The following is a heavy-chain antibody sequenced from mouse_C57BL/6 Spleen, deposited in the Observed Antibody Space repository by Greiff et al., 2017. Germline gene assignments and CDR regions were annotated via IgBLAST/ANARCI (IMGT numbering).Heavy chain of an antibody. CDR1: GYTFTSYW. Sequence: QVQLQQPGAELVKPGASVKLSCKASGYTFTSYWMPWVKQRPGQGLEWIGEIDPSDSYTNYNQKFKGKATLTVDTSSSTAYMQLSSLTSEDSAVYYCARGITTVVANYAMDYWGQGTSVTVSS. D-gene: IGHD1-1*01. CDR2: IDPSDSYT. V-gene: IGHV1-50*01. J-gene: IGHJ4*01. CDR3: ARGITTVVANYAMDY.